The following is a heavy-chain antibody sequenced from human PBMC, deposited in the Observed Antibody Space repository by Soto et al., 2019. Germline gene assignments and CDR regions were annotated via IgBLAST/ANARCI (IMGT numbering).Heavy chain of an antibody. D-gene: IGHD2-2*01. V-gene: IGHV3-30-3*01. CDR1: GFTFSSYA. CDR3: AGGVYCTSTSWYLNWFDP. CDR2: ISYDGSNI. Sequence: QVQLVESGGGVVQPGRSLRLSCAASGFTFSSYAMHWVRQAPGKGLEWVALISYDGSNIYYADSVKGRFTISRANPKNTMNLQMKSLRAVDPAVYYWAGGVYCTSTSWYLNWFDPWGQGTLVSFSS. J-gene: IGHJ5*02.